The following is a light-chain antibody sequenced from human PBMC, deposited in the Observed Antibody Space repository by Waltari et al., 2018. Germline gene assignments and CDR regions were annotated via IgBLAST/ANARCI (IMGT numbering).Light chain of an antibody. Sequence: IFLTHSPSTLSFSPFYISTLSCLAIHIVYTSLSWYQQKLGQSPRLLIYDVFYRATGIPARFSGRGSGTDFTLTISSLEPEDFALYFCQQRRDWPITFGQGTRLEIK. CDR3: QQRRDWPIT. CDR1: HIVYTS. CDR2: DVF. V-gene: IGKV3-11*01. J-gene: IGKJ5*01.